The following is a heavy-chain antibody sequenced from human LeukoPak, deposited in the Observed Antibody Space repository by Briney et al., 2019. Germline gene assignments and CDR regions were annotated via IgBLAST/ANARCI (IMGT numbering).Heavy chain of an antibody. V-gene: IGHV3-7*01. J-gene: IGHJ6*02. D-gene: IGHD4-17*01. CDR1: GFTFSSYW. CDR2: IKQDGSEK. CDR3: ARGVYGDYDYYGMDV. Sequence: PGGSLRLSCAASGFTFSSYWMSWVRQAPGKGLEWVANIKQDGSEKYYVDSVKGRFTISRDNAKNSLYLQTNSLRAEDTAVYYCARGVYGDYDYYGMDVWGQGTTVTVSS.